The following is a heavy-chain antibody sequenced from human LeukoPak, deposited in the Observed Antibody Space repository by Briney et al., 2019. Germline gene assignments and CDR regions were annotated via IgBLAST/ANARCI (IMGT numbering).Heavy chain of an antibody. CDR1: GGTFSSYA. V-gene: IGHV1-69*04. J-gene: IGHJ6*02. CDR2: IIPILGIA. CDR3: ARNGNLAAGTNYHYYYGMDV. D-gene: IGHD6-13*01. Sequence: SVKVSCKASGGTFSSYAISWVRQAPGQGLEWMGRIIPILGIANYAQKFQGRVTITADKSTSTAYMELSSLRSEDTAVYYCARNGNLAAGTNYHYYYGMDVWGQGTTVTVSS.